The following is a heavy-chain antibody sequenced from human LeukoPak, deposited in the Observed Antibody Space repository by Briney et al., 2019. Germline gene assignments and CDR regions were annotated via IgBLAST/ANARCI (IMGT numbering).Heavy chain of an antibody. V-gene: IGHV5-51*01. J-gene: IGHJ4*02. Sequence: GESLKISCKGSGYSFTSYWIGWVRQMPGKGLEWMGIIYPGDSDTRYSPSFQGQVTISADKSISTAYLQWSSLKASDTAMYYCARCSHYDILTGYSSVLDYWGQGTLVTVSS. CDR1: GYSFTSYW. CDR3: ARCSHYDILTGYSSVLDY. D-gene: IGHD3-9*01. CDR2: IYPGDSDT.